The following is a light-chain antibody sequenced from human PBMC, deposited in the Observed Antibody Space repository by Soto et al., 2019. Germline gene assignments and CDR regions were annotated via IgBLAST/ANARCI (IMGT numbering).Light chain of an antibody. CDR2: DAS. CDR3: QQYNSYSLT. J-gene: IGKJ4*01. CDR1: QSISSW. V-gene: IGKV1-5*01. Sequence: DIQMTQSPSTLSASVGDRVTITCRASQSISSWLAWYQQKPGKAPKLLIYDASSLGSGGPSRFGGSGSGPEFTLTISSLQPDDFATYYCQQYNSYSLTFGGGTKVEIK.